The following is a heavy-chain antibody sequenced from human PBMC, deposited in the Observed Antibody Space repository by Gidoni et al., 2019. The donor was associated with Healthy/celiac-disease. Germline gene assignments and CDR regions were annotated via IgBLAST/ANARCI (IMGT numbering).Heavy chain of an antibody. CDR2: INHSGST. Sequence: QVQLQQWGAGLLKPSETLSLTCAVYGGSFSGYYWSWIRQHPGKGLEWIGEINHSGSTNYNPSLKSRVTISVETSKNQLSLKLSSVTAADTAVYYCARNYGDYGVGYWGQGTLVTVSS. J-gene: IGHJ4*02. CDR3: ARNYGDYGVGY. V-gene: IGHV4-34*01. CDR1: GGSFSGYY. D-gene: IGHD4-17*01.